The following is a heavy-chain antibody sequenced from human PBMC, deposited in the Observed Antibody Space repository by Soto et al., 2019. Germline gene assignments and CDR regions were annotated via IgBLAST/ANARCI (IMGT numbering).Heavy chain of an antibody. CDR2: IYYSGRT. D-gene: IGHD5-18*01. J-gene: IGHJ4*02. V-gene: IGHV4-39*01. Sequence: PSETLSLTCTVSGGSISSSSYYWGWVRQPPGKGLEWIGSIYYSGRTYYNPSLKSRVTISVDTSKNQFSLKLSSVTAADTAVYYCARLGYSYDYYFDYWGQGTLVTVSS. CDR3: ARLGYSYDYYFDY. CDR1: GGSISSSSYY.